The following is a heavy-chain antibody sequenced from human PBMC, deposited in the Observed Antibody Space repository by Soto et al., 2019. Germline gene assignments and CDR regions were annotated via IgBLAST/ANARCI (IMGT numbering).Heavy chain of an antibody. J-gene: IGHJ4*02. D-gene: IGHD6-13*01. Sequence: PSLTCAVSGGSMRSNNRWSWVRQPPGKGLEWIGEIFHSGSTNYNPSLKTRVTISVDKSKNQFSLKLSSVTAADTAVSYCARYGSSWYLDSWGQGTPVPVSS. CDR1: GGSMRSNNR. CDR2: IFHSGST. V-gene: IGHV4-4*02. CDR3: ARYGSSWYLDS.